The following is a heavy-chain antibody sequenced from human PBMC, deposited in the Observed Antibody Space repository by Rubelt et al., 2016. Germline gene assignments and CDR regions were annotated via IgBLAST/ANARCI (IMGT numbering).Heavy chain of an antibody. CDR3: ATGGDFGVVIPNWFDP. J-gene: IGHJ5*02. CDR2: IIPIFGTA. V-gene: IGHV1-69*01. D-gene: IGHD3-3*01. CDR1: GGTFSSYA. Sequence: QVQLVQSGAEVKKPGSSVKVSCKASGGTFSSYAISWVRQAPGQGLEWMGGIIPIFGTANYAQKFQGRVTITADECTSNAYMELSSLRSEDTAVYYCATGGDFGVVIPNWFDPWGQGTLVTVSS.